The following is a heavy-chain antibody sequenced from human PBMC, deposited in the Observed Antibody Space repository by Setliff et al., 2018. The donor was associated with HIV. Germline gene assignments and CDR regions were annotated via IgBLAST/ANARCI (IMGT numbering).Heavy chain of an antibody. J-gene: IGHJ5*02. CDR3: AVSPDGDCATTECANWFDP. V-gene: IGHV3-73*01. Sequence: HPGGSLRLSCSASGFTFSGSALHWVRQASGKGLEWVGRIKTKPNSYATAHAESVKGRFTISRDDSQNTAYLQMNSLRTEDTAVYFCAVSPDGDCATTECANWFDPWGQGTQVTVSS. D-gene: IGHD4-17*01. CDR1: GFTFSGSA. CDR2: IKTKPNSYAT.